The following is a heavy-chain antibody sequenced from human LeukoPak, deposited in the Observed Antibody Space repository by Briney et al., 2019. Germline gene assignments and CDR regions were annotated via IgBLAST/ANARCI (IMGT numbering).Heavy chain of an antibody. Sequence: SVKVSCKASGGTFSTYAISWVRQAPGQGLEWMGGIIPILGTTNYAQKFQGRVTITTDESTSTAYMEVSSLSSEDTAVYYCARDVSDELRAALYNWFDPWGQGTLVTVSS. D-gene: IGHD2-15*01. J-gene: IGHJ5*02. CDR3: ARDVSDELRAALYNWFDP. V-gene: IGHV1-69*05. CDR1: GGTFSTYA. CDR2: IIPILGTT.